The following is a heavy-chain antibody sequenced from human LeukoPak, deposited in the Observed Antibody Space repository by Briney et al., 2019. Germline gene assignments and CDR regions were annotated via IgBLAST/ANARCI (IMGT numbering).Heavy chain of an antibody. D-gene: IGHD3-10*01. CDR3: AKDPPYYYGSGSYYFDY. V-gene: IGHV3-23*01. Sequence: GSLRLSCSASGXTFSSYAMSWVRQAPGKGLEWVSAISGSGGSTYYADSVKGRFTISRDNSKNTLYLQMNSLRAEDTAVYYCAKDPPYYYGSGSYYFDYWGQGTLVTVSS. J-gene: IGHJ4*02. CDR1: GXTFSSYA. CDR2: ISGSGGST.